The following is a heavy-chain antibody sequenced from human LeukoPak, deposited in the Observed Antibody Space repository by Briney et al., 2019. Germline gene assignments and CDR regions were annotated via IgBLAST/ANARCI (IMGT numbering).Heavy chain of an antibody. J-gene: IGHJ4*02. CDR1: GGSDSSSIYY. D-gene: IGHD3-9*01. CDR2: IYYSGST. CDR3: ASRIDILTGYVFDF. Sequence: SETLSLTCTVSGGSDSSSIYYWGWIRQPPGKGLEWIGSIYYSGSTSYNPSLKSRITISVDTSKNQFSLKLTSVSAADTAVYYCASRIDILTGYVFDFWGQGTLVTVSS. V-gene: IGHV4-39*01.